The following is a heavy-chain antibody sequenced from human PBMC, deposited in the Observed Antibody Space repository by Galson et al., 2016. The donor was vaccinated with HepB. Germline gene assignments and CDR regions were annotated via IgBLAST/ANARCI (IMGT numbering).Heavy chain of an antibody. J-gene: IGHJ4*02. D-gene: IGHD5-12*01. CDR3: ARGTGSGTAFDY. CDR1: GDSVSRNSAA. Sequence: CAIYGDSVSRNSAAWFWIRQSPSRGLEWLGRTYFRSRWYKDYAVSVKSRMTITPDTSKNQFSLQLNSVTPEDTAVYYCARGTGSGTAFDYWGQGILVTVSS. V-gene: IGHV6-1*01. CDR2: TYFRSRWYK.